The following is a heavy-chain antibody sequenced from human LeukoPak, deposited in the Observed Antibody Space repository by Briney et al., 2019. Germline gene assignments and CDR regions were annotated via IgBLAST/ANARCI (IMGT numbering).Heavy chain of an antibody. Sequence: GGSLRLSCAPSRFTFSRHGMHRVRPGPGKGLAWVAFIWNDGSNKYYADSVKGRFTISRDNSKSTLYLQMNSLRAEDTAVYYCARDRGKDYFDYWGQGTLVTVSS. J-gene: IGHJ4*02. CDR1: RFTFSRHG. CDR2: IWNDGSNK. V-gene: IGHV3-33*01. CDR3: ARDRGKDYFDY. D-gene: IGHD3-10*01.